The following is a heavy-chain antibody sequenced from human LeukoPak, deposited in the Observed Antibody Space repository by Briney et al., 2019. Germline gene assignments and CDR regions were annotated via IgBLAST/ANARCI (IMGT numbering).Heavy chain of an antibody. D-gene: IGHD2-2*01. V-gene: IGHV3-64D*09. CDR3: VKSRGDCSSVGCYSDSPDY. CDR2: ISSNGGDT. Sequence: GGSLRLSCSASGFTFSGYAMYWVRQAPGKGLEYVSTISSNGGDTYYADSAKGRFTISRDNSKNTLYLQMGNLRAEDTAVYYCVKSRGDCSSVGCYSDSPDYWGQGTLVTVAS. CDR1: GFTFSGYA. J-gene: IGHJ4*02.